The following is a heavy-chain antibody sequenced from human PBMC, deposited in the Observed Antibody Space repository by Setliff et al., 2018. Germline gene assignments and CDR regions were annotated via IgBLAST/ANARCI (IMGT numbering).Heavy chain of an antibody. CDR1: GFSFSKYA. J-gene: IGHJ4*02. D-gene: IGHD1-26*01. Sequence: HPGGSLRLSCAASGFSFSKYAFHWVRQAPGKGLEWVSVISSDGKTKKYADSVKGRFTISRDNSKNSLDLQMNSLRTEDTAVYYCARDRWVGATSDLDNWGQGSLVTVSS. CDR3: ARDRWVGATSDLDN. V-gene: IGHV3-30*04. CDR2: ISSDGKTK.